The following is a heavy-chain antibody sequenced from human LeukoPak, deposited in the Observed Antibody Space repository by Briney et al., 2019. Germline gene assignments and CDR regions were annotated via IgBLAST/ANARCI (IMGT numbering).Heavy chain of an antibody. J-gene: IGHJ4*02. Sequence: PSQTLSLTCSVSGDSMTRDNYYWSWLRQPAGKGLEWLGRIFASGTVSYNPSLKSRVTISVDRSKNQFSLKLSSVTAADTAVYYCARGANLELPHFDYWGQGTLVTVSS. V-gene: IGHV4-61*02. CDR2: IFASGTV. CDR1: GDSMTRDNYY. D-gene: IGHD1-7*01. CDR3: ARGANLELPHFDY.